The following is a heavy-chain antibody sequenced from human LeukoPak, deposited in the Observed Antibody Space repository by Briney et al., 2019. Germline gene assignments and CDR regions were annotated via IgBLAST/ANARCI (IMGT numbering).Heavy chain of an antibody. V-gene: IGHV4-34*01. D-gene: IGHD5-12*01. CDR1: GGSFSGYY. Sequence: SENLSRTSAVYGGSFSGYYWSWIPQPPGKGREWSGEINHSGRTNYNPSLKSRATISVDTSKNQSSLKLSSVTAAETAVYYCARAQWEHSGYDPGPFDYWGQGTLVTVSS. CDR3: ARAQWEHSGYDPGPFDY. J-gene: IGHJ4*02. CDR2: INHSGRT.